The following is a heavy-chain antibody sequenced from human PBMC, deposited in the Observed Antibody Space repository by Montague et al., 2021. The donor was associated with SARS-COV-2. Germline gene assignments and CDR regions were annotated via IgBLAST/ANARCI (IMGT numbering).Heavy chain of an antibody. CDR3: ARGVEGYSSSWYLDY. D-gene: IGHD6-13*01. Sequence: SETLSLTCTVSGGSISSYYWSWIRQPPGKGLEWIGYIYYSGSTNYNPSLKSRVTISVDTPKNQFSLKLSSVTAADTAVYYCARGVEGYSSSWYLDYWGQGTLVTVSS. CDR1: GGSISSYY. V-gene: IGHV4-59*01. CDR2: IYYSGST. J-gene: IGHJ4*02.